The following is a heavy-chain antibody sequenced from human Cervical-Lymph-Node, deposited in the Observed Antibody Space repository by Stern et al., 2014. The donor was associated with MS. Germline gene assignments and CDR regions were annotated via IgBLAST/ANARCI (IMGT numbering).Heavy chain of an antibody. Sequence: VQLVQSGGGLVKPGGSLRLSCATSGFTFSRNSMNWVRQAPGKGLEWVSSISRASTYRVYADSVKGRFPISRDNAKNSLYLQMTSLRAEDTAVYYCARDRGDNGDYVNYHDMDVWGPGTTVIVSS. V-gene: IGHV3-21*01. CDR3: ARDRGDNGDYVNYHDMDV. J-gene: IGHJ6*02. CDR2: ISRASTYR. CDR1: GFTFSRNS. D-gene: IGHD4-17*01.